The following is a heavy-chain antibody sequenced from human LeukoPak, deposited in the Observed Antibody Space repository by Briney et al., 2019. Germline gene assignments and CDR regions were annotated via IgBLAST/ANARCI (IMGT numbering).Heavy chain of an antibody. CDR3: AEDKSLAAYTLDY. CDR1: GFTSSNNA. J-gene: IGHJ4*02. Sequence: PGGSLRLSCAASGFTSSNNAMSWVRQAPEKGLEWVSGISGSGDTTYYADSVKGRFTISRDNSKNMLYLQMNSLRAEDTAVYYCAEDKSLAAYTLDYWGQGTLVTVSS. CDR2: ISGSGDTT. D-gene: IGHD6-6*01. V-gene: IGHV3-23*01.